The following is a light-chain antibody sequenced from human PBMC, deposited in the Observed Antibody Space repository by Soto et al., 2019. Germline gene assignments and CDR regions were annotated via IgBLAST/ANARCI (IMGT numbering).Light chain of an antibody. CDR3: QQRSSWPIT. CDR1: QSVDSY. J-gene: IGKJ5*01. V-gene: IGKV3-11*01. Sequence: EIVLTQSPASLSLSPGERATLSCRASQSVDSYLVWYQQKPGQAPRLPIFGASNRATGIPARFSGSGSGTDFTLTINSLEPEDFAVYYCQQRSSWPITFGQGTRLEIK. CDR2: GAS.